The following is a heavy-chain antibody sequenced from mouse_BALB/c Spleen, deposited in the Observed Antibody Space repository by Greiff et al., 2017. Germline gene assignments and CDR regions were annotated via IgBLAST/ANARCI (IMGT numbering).Heavy chain of an antibody. D-gene: IGHD2-10*01. Sequence: QVQLQQSGPGLVAPSQSLSITCTVSGFSLTSYDISWIRQPPGKGLEWLGVIWTGGGTNYNSAFMSRLSISKDNSKSQVFLQMNSLQTDDTAIYYCVRASYYGNYYWYFDVWGAGTTVTVSA. CDR1: GFSLTSYD. V-gene: IGHV2-9-2*01. J-gene: IGHJ1*01. CDR2: IWTGGGT. CDR3: VRASYYGNYYWYFDV.